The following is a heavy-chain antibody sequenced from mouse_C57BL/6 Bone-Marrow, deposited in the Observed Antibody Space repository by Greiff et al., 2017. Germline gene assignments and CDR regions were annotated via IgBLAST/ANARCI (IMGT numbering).Heavy chain of an antibody. Sequence: EVKVEESGEGLVKPGGSLKLSCAASGFTFSSYAMSWVRQTPEKRLEWVAYISSGGDYIYYADTVKGRFTISRDNARNTLYLQMSSLKSEDTAMYYCTSKALLYYAMPYWGQGPSVTVSS. CDR2: ISSGGDYI. CDR3: TSKALLYYAMPY. V-gene: IGHV5-9-1*02. D-gene: IGHD2-10*01. CDR1: GFTFSSYA. J-gene: IGHJ4*01.